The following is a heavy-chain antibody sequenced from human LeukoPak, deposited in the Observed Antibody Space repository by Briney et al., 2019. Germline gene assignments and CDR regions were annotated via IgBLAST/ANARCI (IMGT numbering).Heavy chain of an antibody. CDR2: INNDASTI. J-gene: IGHJ3*02. CDR3: ARGYCSSTTCYNAFDI. V-gene: IGHV3-74*01. Sequence: GGSLRLSCAASGFTFSNYWMNWVRQAPGKGLVWVSRINNDASTITYADSVKGRFTISRDNAKTTLYLQMNSLRAEDTAVYYCARGYCSSTTCYNAFDIWGQGTMVTVSS. D-gene: IGHD2-2*02. CDR1: GFTFSNYW.